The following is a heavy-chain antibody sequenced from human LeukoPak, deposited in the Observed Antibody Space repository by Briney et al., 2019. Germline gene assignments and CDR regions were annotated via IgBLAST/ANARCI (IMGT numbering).Heavy chain of an antibody. CDR2: INSDGRST. J-gene: IGHJ4*02. V-gene: IGHV3-74*01. D-gene: IGHD4-23*01. Sequence: GGSLRLSCAGSGITFSSYWMHWGRQAPGQGLVWVSRINSDGRSTNYADSVKGRFTISRDNAKNTLYLQMNSLRAEDTAVYYCARSAYPGNSVIEDWGRGTLVTVSS. CDR3: ARSAYPGNSVIED. CDR1: GITFSSYW.